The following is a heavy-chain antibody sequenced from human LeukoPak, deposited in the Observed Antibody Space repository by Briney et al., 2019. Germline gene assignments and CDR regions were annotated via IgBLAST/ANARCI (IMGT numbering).Heavy chain of an antibody. Sequence: SETLSLTCIVPGGSISSSSYYWAWIRQSPGKGREWIGTFSSGGSAYYNPSLTSRVSISKDTSDNQFSLRLYSVTAADTAVYYCARKQTGTMYDVWGQGSQVTVSS. J-gene: IGHJ4*02. CDR1: GGSISSSSYY. D-gene: IGHD1-7*01. V-gene: IGHV4-39*07. CDR2: FSSGGSA. CDR3: ARKQTGTMYDV.